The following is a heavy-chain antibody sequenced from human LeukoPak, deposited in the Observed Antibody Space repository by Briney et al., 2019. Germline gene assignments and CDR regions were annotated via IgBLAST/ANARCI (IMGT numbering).Heavy chain of an antibody. CDR1: GGSISSGGYY. CDR2: IYYSGST. Sequence: SETLSLTCTVSGGSISSGGYYWSWIRQHPGKGLEWIGYIYYSGSTYYNPSLKSRVTISVGTSKNQFSLKLSSVTAADTAVYYCARDVFGEAAAGVDYWGQGTLVTVSS. J-gene: IGHJ4*02. CDR3: ARDVFGEAAAGVDY. D-gene: IGHD6-13*01. V-gene: IGHV4-31*03.